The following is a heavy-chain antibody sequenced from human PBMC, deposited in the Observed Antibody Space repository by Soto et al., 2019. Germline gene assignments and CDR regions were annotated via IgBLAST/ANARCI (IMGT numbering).Heavy chain of an antibody. CDR3: ATSRVSIAVAGETEYYFDY. CDR2: INPNSGGT. V-gene: IGHV1-2*04. Sequence: ASVKVSCKASGYTFTGYYMHWVRQAPGQGLEWMGWINPNSGGTNYAQTFQGWVTMTRDTSISTAYMELSRLRSDDTAVYYCATSRVSIAVAGETEYYFDYWGQGTLVTVSS. J-gene: IGHJ4*02. D-gene: IGHD6-19*01. CDR1: GYTFTGYY.